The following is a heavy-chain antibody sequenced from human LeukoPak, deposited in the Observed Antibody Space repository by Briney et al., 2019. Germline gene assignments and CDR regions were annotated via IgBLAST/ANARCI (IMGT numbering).Heavy chain of an antibody. D-gene: IGHD3-10*01. CDR3: ARVALTMVRGVLYYFDY. V-gene: IGHV1-2*02. CDR2: INPNSGGT. CDR1: GYTFTGYY. Sequence: ASVKVSCKASGYTFTGYYMHWVRQAPGQGLEWMGWINPNSGGTNYAQKFQGRVTMTRDTSISTAYKELSRLRSDDTAVYYCARVALTMVRGVLYYFDYWGQGTLVSVHS. J-gene: IGHJ4*02.